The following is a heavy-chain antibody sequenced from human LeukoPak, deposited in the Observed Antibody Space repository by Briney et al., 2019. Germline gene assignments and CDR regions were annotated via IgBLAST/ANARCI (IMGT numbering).Heavy chain of an antibody. D-gene: IGHD3-10*01. CDR1: GFTFSDYY. Sequence: PGGSLRLSCAASGFTFSDYYMSWIRQAPGKGLKWVSYISSSGSTIYYADSVKGRFTISRDNAKNSLYLQMNSLRAEDTAVYYCARNGLWFGELVYYYYYMDVWGKGTTVTVSS. V-gene: IGHV3-11*04. CDR2: ISSSGSTI. J-gene: IGHJ6*03. CDR3: ARNGLWFGELVYYYYYMDV.